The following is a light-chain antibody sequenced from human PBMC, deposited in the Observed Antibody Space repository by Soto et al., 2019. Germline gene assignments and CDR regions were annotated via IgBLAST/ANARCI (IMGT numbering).Light chain of an antibody. CDR2: GAS. V-gene: IGKV3-20*01. J-gene: IGKJ1*01. Sequence: EIVLTQSPGTLSLSPGERASLSCRASQSVTNNYLAWFQQKPGQAPRLLMYGASNRATGIPDRFSGSGSGTDFTLTITRLEPEDFAVYYCQQYASSRTFGQGTKVDIK. CDR3: QQYASSRT. CDR1: QSVTNNY.